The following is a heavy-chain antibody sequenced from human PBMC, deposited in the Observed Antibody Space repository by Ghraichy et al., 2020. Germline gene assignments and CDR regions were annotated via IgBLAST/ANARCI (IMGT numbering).Heavy chain of an antibody. V-gene: IGHV1-24*01. CDR1: GYTLSKLS. CDR2: FDPEDGET. D-gene: IGHD5-18*01. Sequence: ASVKVSCKVSGYTLSKLSIFWVRQSPGKGLEWMGAFDPEDGETIYSQKFQGRVSMTEETSSETVYMELSSLSSDDTAVYYCASTVGYHYGFFYWGQGTLVTVSS. J-gene: IGHJ4*02. CDR3: ASTVGYHYGFFY.